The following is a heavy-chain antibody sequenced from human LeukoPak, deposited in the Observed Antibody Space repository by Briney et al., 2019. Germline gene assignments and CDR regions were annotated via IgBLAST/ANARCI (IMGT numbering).Heavy chain of an antibody. J-gene: IGHJ5*02. CDR2: IIPILGIA. Sequence: GASVKVSFKASGGTFSSYAISWLRQAPGQRLEWMGRIIPILGIANYAQKFQGRVTITADKSTSTAYMELSSLRSEDTAVYYCARDPLSEGNWFDPWGKGTLVTVSS. CDR1: GGTFSSYA. CDR3: ARDPLSEGNWFDP. V-gene: IGHV1-69*04.